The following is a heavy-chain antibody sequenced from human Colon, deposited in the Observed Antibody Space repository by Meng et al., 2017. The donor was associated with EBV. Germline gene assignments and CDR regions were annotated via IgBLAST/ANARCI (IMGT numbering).Heavy chain of an antibody. V-gene: IGHV4-4*02. CDR3: ARGPTTYFDY. D-gene: IGHD4-17*01. CDR2: IYHSGST. CDR1: GGSITSTNW. Sequence: QVQLQESCPGLVXPXXXXSLPRAVSGGSITSTNWWTWVRQAPGKGREWIGEIYHSGSTNYNPSLESRVTMSVDKSKNQFSLKLFSVTAADTAVYYCARGPTTYFDYWGQGTLVTVSS. J-gene: IGHJ4*02.